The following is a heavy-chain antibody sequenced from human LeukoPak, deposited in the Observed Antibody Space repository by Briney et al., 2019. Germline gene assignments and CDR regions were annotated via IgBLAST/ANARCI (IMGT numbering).Heavy chain of an antibody. Sequence: TTSETLPLTCTVSGGSISSGDYYWSWIRQPPGKGLEWIGYIYYSGSTYYNPSLKSRVTISVDTSKNQFSLKLSSVTAADTAVYYCARTSLRAGNGMDVWGQGTTVTVSS. CDR2: IYYSGST. J-gene: IGHJ6*02. CDR3: ARTSLRAGNGMDV. D-gene: IGHD3-10*01. CDR1: GGSISSGDYY. V-gene: IGHV4-30-4*01.